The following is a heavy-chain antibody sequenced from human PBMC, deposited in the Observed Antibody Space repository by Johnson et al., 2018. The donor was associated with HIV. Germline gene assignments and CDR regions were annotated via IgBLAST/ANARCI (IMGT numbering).Heavy chain of an antibody. V-gene: IGHV3-53*01. CDR2: IYSGGSTI. CDR3: ATYSSSWYKGGYAFDI. Sequence: VQLVESGGGLIQPGGSLRLSCAASGFTVSSNYMSWVRQAPGKGLEWVSVIYSGGSTIYYADSVKGRFTISRDNAKNSLYLQMNSLRAEDTAVYYCATYSSSWYKGGYAFDIWGQGTMVTVSS. CDR1: GFTVSSNY. J-gene: IGHJ3*02. D-gene: IGHD6-13*01.